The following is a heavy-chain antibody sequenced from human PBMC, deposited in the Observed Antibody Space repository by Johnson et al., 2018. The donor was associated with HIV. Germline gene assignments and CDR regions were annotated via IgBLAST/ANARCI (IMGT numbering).Heavy chain of an antibody. CDR2: ISYDGSDK. Sequence: QVQLVESGGGVVQPGRSLRLSCAASGFTFSNYGMDWVRQAPGKGLEWVAVISYDGSDKYYAASVKGRFTISGDNSKNTLYLQMNSLRAEDTAVYYCASAWGELDDALDIWGQGTMVTVSS. D-gene: IGHD3-16*01. CDR1: GFTFSNYG. J-gene: IGHJ3*02. V-gene: IGHV3-30*19. CDR3: ASAWGELDDALDI.